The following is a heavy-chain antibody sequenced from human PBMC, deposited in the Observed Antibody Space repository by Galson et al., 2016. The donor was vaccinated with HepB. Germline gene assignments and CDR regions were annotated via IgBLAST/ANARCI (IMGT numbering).Heavy chain of an antibody. V-gene: IGHV3-23*01. CDR3: AKEPPVSYYFDY. D-gene: IGHD2-8*01. Sequence: SLRLSCAVSGFTFSNYAMSWVRQAPGKGLEWVSGLSGGGGMTYYADSVKGRFTISRDNSKNRLYLQMKSLRAEDTAVYYCAKEPPVSYYFDYWGQGTLVTVSS. J-gene: IGHJ4*02. CDR2: LSGGGGMT. CDR1: GFTFSNYA.